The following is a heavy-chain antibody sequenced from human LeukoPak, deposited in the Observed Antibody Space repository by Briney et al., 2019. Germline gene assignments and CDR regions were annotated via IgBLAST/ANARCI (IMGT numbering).Heavy chain of an antibody. J-gene: IGHJ4*02. D-gene: IGHD3-16*01. CDR2: ISNDASNK. V-gene: IGHV3-30*18. Sequence: GGSLRLSCAASGFTFSNYGIHWVRLAPGKGLEWVALISNDASNKHYADSVKGRFTISRDNSENMLYLQMNSLRAEDTAVYYCAKDLYYGYYFDNWGQGTLVTVSS. CDR1: GFTFSNYG. CDR3: AKDLYYGYYFDN.